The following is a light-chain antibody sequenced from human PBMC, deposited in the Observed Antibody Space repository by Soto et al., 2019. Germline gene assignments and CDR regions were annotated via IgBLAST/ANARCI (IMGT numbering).Light chain of an antibody. CDR3: QQYGYSPIT. CDR1: QSVSSSY. Sequence: EIVLTQSPGTLSLSPGEGATLSVRASQSVSSSYIAWYQQRPGQTPSLLIYGASTRATGIPDRFSGSGSGTDFTLTIDGLEPEDFVVYYCQQYGYSPITFGQGTRLEIK. J-gene: IGKJ5*01. V-gene: IGKV3-20*01. CDR2: GAS.